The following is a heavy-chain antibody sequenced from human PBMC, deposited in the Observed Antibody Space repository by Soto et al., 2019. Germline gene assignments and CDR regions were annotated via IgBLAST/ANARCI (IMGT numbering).Heavy chain of an antibody. V-gene: IGHV3-30*18. CDR1: GFTFSSYG. CDR2: ISYDGSNK. J-gene: IGHJ5*02. Sequence: GVSLRLYCASSGFTFSSYGMHWFRQSPGKGLEWVAVISYDGSNKYYADSVKGRFTISRDNSKNTLYLQMNSLRAEDTAVYYCAKDWGQQWLVNWFDPWGQGTLVTVSS. CDR3: AKDWGQQWLVNWFDP. D-gene: IGHD6-19*01.